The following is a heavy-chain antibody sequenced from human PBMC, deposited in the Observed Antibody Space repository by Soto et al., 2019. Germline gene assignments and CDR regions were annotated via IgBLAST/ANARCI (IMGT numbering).Heavy chain of an antibody. J-gene: IGHJ4*02. V-gene: IGHV1-8*01. D-gene: IGHD1-26*01. CDR2: MQPSTGRT. Sequence: ASVKVSCKASGYSFTSLDINWVRQTAGQGLEWMGWMQPSTGRTGYAQKFQGRATMTRDTSINTAYMELTTLTPDDTAFYYCARGVSAGVDYWGQGTLVTVSS. CDR3: ARGVSAGVDY. CDR1: GYSFTSLD.